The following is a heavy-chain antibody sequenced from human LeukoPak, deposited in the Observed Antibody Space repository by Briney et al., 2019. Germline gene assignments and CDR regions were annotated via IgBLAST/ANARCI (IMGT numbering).Heavy chain of an antibody. Sequence: SETLSLTCTVSGGSISSYYWSWIRQPPGKGLEWIGYIYYSGSTNYNPSLKSRVTISVDTSKNQFSLKLSSVTAADTAVYYCARAFYYDSSGYWVENYFDYWGQGTLVTVSS. V-gene: IGHV4-59*01. CDR3: ARAFYYDSSGYWVENYFDY. J-gene: IGHJ4*02. D-gene: IGHD3-22*01. CDR1: GGSISSYY. CDR2: IYYSGST.